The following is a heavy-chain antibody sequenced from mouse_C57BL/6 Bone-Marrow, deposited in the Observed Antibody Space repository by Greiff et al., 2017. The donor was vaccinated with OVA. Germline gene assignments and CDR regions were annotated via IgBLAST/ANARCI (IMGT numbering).Heavy chain of an antibody. D-gene: IGHD2-2*01. CDR3: ATDLGWLPFDY. CDR2: ISDGGSYT. J-gene: IGHJ2*01. V-gene: IGHV5-4*01. CDR1: GFTFSSYA. Sequence: EVKLMESGGGLVKPGGSLKLSCAASGFTFSSYAMSWVRQTPGKRLEWVATISDGGSYTYYPENVKGRFTITRDNANNNLCLQMSHRKSEDTAVYYCATDLGWLPFDYGGRGTTLTVSS.